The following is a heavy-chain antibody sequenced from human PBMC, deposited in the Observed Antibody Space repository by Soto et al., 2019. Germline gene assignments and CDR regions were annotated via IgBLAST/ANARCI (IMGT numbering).Heavy chain of an antibody. CDR1: GGSFSDYY. D-gene: IGHD3-16*01. V-gene: IGHV4-34*01. Sequence: KPSETLSLTCRVEGGSFSDYYWNWIRQSPERGLEWIGEINYRGTHNYNPSLRSRVTLSVDTSKNEFSLRLDSVTAADTAVYYCTRGGGVRTSQMVWFDPWGQGTVVTVSS. CDR2: INYRGTH. CDR3: TRGGGVRTSQMVWFDP. J-gene: IGHJ5*02.